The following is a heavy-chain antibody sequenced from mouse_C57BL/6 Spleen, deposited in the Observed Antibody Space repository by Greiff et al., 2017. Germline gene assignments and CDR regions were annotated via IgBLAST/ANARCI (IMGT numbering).Heavy chain of an antibody. CDR3: ARRDSNQGYAMDY. V-gene: IGHV1-82*01. J-gene: IGHJ4*01. D-gene: IGHD2-5*01. Sequence: QVQLQQSGPELVKPGASVKISCKASGYAFSSSWMNWVKQRPGKGLEWIGRIYPGDGDTNYNGKFKGKATLTADKSSSTAYMQLSSLTSEDSAVXFCARRDSNQGYAMDYWGQGTSVTVSS. CDR1: GYAFSSSW. CDR2: IYPGDGDT.